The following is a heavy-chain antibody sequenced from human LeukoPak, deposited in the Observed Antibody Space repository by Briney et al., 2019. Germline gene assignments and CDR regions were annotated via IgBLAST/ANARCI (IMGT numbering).Heavy chain of an antibody. Sequence: PGGSLRLSCAASGFTFSDYYMSWIRQAPGKGLEWVSYISSSGSTIYYADSVKGRFTIPRDNAKNSLYLQMNSLRAEDTAVYYCARGDVDTAMVTRRSRIWFGESPYGMDVWGQGTTVTVSS. J-gene: IGHJ6*02. D-gene: IGHD5-18*01. V-gene: IGHV3-11*01. CDR1: GFTFSDYY. CDR2: ISSSGSTI. CDR3: ARGDVDTAMVTRRSRIWFGESPYGMDV.